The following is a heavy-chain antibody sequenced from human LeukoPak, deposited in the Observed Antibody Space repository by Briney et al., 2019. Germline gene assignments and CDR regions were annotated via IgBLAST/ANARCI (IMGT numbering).Heavy chain of an antibody. D-gene: IGHD6-6*01. Sequence: PGESLRLSCAASGFTFSSYEMNWVRQAPGKGLEWVSYISSSSSYIYYADSVKGRFTISRDNAKNSLYLQMNSLRAEDTAVYYCARDRSQRSARPKGVGFDYWGQGTLVTVSS. V-gene: IGHV3-21*05. CDR1: GFTFSSYE. J-gene: IGHJ4*02. CDR2: ISSSSSYI. CDR3: ARDRSQRSARPKGVGFDY.